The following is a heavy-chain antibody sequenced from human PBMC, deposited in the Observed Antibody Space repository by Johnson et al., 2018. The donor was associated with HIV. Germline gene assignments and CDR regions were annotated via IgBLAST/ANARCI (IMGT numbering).Heavy chain of an antibody. CDR2: IYSGGST. J-gene: IGHJ3*02. Sequence: VQLVESGGNVVQPGRSLRLSCAASGFTVSSNYMSWVRQAPGKGLEWVSVIYSGGSTYYADSVKGRFTISRDNSKNTLYLQMNSLRAEDTAVYYCARGVDGAFDIWGQGTMVTVSS. D-gene: IGHD3-10*01. CDR3: ARGVDGAFDI. V-gene: IGHV3-66*01. CDR1: GFTVSSNY.